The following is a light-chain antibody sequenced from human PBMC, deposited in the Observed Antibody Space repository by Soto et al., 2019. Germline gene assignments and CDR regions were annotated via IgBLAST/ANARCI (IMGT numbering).Light chain of an antibody. Sequence: EIVLTQSPATLSLSPGERATLSCRVSQSVSSYLAWYQQKPGQAPRLLIYDASNRATGIPARFSGSGSGTDFTLTISSLEPEDFAVYYCHQRQYWPPITFGQGTRLEIK. V-gene: IGKV3-11*01. CDR3: HQRQYWPPIT. CDR2: DAS. J-gene: IGKJ5*01. CDR1: QSVSSY.